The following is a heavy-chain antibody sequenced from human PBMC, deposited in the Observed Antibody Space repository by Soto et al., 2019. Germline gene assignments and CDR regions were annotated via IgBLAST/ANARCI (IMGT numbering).Heavy chain of an antibody. D-gene: IGHD6-13*01. V-gene: IGHV3-30*18. Sequence: QVQLVESGGGVVQPGRSLRLSCAASGFTFSSYGMHWVRQAPGKGLEWVAVISYDGSSKYYADSVKGRFTISRDNSKDTLYLQMNSLRAEDTAVYYCANDAGYSSSWYYYYGMDVWGQGTTVTVSS. J-gene: IGHJ6*02. CDR1: GFTFSSYG. CDR3: ANDAGYSSSWYYYYGMDV. CDR2: ISYDGSSK.